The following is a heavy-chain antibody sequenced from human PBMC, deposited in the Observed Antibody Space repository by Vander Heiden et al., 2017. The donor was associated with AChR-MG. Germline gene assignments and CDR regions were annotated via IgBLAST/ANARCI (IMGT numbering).Heavy chain of an antibody. CDR1: GGTFSSYA. CDR2: IIPILGIA. V-gene: IGHV1-69*04. D-gene: IGHD3-22*01. CDR3: ARDLYYYDSSGYTDY. J-gene: IGHJ4*02. Sequence: QVQLVQSGAEVKKPGSSVKVSCKASGGTFSSYAISWVRQAPGQGLEWMGRIIPILGIANYAQKFQGRVTITADKSTSTAYMELSSLRSEDTAVYYCARDLYYYDSSGYTDYWGQGPLVTVAS.